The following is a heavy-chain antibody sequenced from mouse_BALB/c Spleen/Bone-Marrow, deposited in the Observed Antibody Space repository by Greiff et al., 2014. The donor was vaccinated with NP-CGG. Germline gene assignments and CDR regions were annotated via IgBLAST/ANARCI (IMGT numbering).Heavy chain of an antibody. J-gene: IGHJ3*01. V-gene: IGHV4-1*02. CDR2: INPDSSTI. Sequence: EVKLQESGGGLVQPGGSLKLSCAAPGFDFSRYWMTWVRQAPGKGLEWIGEINPDSSTINYTPSLKDKFIISRDNAKNTLYLQMSKVRSEDTALYYCARNGYYGWIAYWGQGTLVTVSA. CDR3: ARNGYYGWIAY. D-gene: IGHD2-3*01. CDR1: GFDFSRYW.